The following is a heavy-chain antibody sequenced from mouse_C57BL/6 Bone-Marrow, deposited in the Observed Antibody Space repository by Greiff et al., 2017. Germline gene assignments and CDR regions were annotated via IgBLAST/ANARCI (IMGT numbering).Heavy chain of an antibody. CDR1: GFTFNTYA. Sequence: EVQLVESGGGLVQPKGSLKLSCAASGFTFNTYAMHWVRQAPGKGLEWVARISSKSSNYATYYADSVKDRFTISRDDSQSMLYLQMNNLKTEDTAMYYCVRDQDYWGQGTTLTVSS. V-gene: IGHV10-3*01. CDR3: VRDQDY. J-gene: IGHJ2*01. CDR2: ISSKSSNYAT.